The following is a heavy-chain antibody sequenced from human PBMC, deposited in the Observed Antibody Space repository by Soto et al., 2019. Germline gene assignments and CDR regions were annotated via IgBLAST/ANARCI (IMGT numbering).Heavy chain of an antibody. V-gene: IGHV1-69*12. Sequence: QVQLVQSGAEVKKPESSVKVSCKAPGGTFSTYAISWVRQAPGQGLEWMGGIIRMFGTANYAQRFHDRVTITADESTNTVYMELSSLRSEDTAVYFCASGIQLWLRRINNGYSGWGQGTLVTVSS. CDR2: IIRMFGTA. CDR3: ASGIQLWLRRINNGYSG. D-gene: IGHD5-18*01. J-gene: IGHJ4*02. CDR1: GGTFSTYA.